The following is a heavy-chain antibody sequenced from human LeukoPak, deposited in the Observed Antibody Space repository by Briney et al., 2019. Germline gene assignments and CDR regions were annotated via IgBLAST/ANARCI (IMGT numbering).Heavy chain of an antibody. CDR3: ARGYSSSWRRGFDY. J-gene: IGHJ4*02. CDR2: IYSSGST. D-gene: IGHD6-13*01. V-gene: IGHV4-59*01. Sequence: SETLSLTCTVSGGSISSYYWSWIRQPPGKGLEWNGYIYSSGSTNYNPSLKSRVTISVNTSKNQFSLKLSSVTTADTAVYYCARGYSSSWRRGFDYWGQGTLVTVSS. CDR1: GGSISSYY.